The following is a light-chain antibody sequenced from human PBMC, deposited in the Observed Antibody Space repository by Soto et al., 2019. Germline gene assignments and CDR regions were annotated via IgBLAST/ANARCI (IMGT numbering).Light chain of an antibody. Sequence: DIQMTQSPSTLSASVGDRVTITCRASQSISSWLAWYQQKPGKAPKLLIYDASSLESGVPSRFSGSGSGTEFTLTISSLQPDDFATYYCNKYNSYPYTFAQGTKVAIK. CDR2: DAS. J-gene: IGKJ2*01. CDR3: NKYNSYPYT. V-gene: IGKV1-5*01. CDR1: QSISSW.